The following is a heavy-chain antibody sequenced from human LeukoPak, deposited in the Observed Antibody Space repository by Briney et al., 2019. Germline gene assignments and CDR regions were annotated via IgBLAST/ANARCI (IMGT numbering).Heavy chain of an antibody. Sequence: SQTLSLTWTVSGGSISSGGYYWSWIRQHPGKGLEWIGYIYYSGSTYYNPSLKSRVTISVDTSKNQFSLKLSSVTAADTAVYYCARYTVRGVITPFDYWGQGTLVTVSS. CDR1: GGSISSGGYY. J-gene: IGHJ4*02. D-gene: IGHD3-10*01. CDR2: IYYSGST. V-gene: IGHV4-31*02. CDR3: ARYTVRGVITPFDY.